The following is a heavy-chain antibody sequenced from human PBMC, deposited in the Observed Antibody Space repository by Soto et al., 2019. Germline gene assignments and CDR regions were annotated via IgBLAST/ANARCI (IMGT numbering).Heavy chain of an antibody. CDR2: IDHGPT. Sequence: EVQLVESGGGLVQPGGSLRLSCAGSGFTFSNYWMHWVRQAPGKGLEWVSRIDHGPTDYADSVRGRFTISRDNAENTLYLQMNSLRPEDTAVYYCVRDSHGDYWGQGTLVTVSS. J-gene: IGHJ4*02. CDR1: GFTFSNYW. CDR3: VRDSHGDY. V-gene: IGHV3-74*01.